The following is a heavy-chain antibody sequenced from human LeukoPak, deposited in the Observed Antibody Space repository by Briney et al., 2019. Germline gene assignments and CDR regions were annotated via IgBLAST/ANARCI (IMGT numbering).Heavy chain of an antibody. V-gene: IGHV4-39*07. J-gene: IGHJ5*02. CDR1: GGSITSSGFY. CDR2: IYYGGSA. CDR3: ARQPNIVVVANSFDP. D-gene: IGHD2-15*01. Sequence: SDTLSLTCTVSGGSITSSGFYGGWIRQPPGKGLEWIGNIYYGGSAYYNPSLKSGVTISVDTSKNQFSLKLSSVTAPDTAVYYCARQPNIVVVANSFDPWGHGNLVAVSS.